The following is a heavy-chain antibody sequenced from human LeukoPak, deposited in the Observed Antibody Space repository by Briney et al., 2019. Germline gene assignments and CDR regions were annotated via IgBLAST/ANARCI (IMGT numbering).Heavy chain of an antibody. J-gene: IGHJ3*02. D-gene: IGHD2-21*01. V-gene: IGHV3-53*01. CDR2: VYSGGDT. CDR1: GFTVSSNY. Sequence: GGSLRLSCAASGFTVSSNYMAWVRQAPGKGLEWVSVVYSGGDTYYADSVKGRFSISRDKSQNTLFIQMNNLRAEDTAVYYCALLGYSRAFDIWGQGTMVTVSS. CDR3: ALLGYSRAFDI.